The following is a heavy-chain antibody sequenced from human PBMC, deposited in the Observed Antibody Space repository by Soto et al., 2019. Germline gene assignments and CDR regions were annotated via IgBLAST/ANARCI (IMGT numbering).Heavy chain of an antibody. CDR1: SGSISSSNW. D-gene: IGHD4-17*01. CDR2: IYHSGST. V-gene: IGHV4-4*02. Sequence: PSETLSLTCAVSSGSISSSNWWSWVRQPPGKGLEWIGEIYHSGSTNYNPSLKSRVTISVDKSKNRFSLKLSSVTAADTAVYYCARLRSYGDYYFDYWGQGTLVTVSS. CDR3: ARLRSYGDYYFDY. J-gene: IGHJ4*02.